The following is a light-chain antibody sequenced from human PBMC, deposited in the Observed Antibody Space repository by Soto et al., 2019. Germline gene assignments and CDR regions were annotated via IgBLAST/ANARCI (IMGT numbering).Light chain of an antibody. V-gene: IGKV1-33*01. Sequence: DIQLTQSPSSLSVSVGDRVTITCQTSQDINTYLNWYQQKPGRAPKLLIYDASNLETGVASTFSGSGSGTHFTFTITSLQPEDVGTYYCQQYRTFPITFGQGTRLELK. J-gene: IGKJ5*01. CDR3: QQYRTFPIT. CDR2: DAS. CDR1: QDINTY.